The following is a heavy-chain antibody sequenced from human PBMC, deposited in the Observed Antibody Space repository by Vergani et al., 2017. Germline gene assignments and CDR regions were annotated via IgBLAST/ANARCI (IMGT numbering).Heavy chain of an antibody. V-gene: IGHV3-30*02. CDR3: TKAGQYDSDNFHGS. Sequence: VQLVESGGGLVQPGRSLRLSCAASGFTFSSYGMHWARQAPGKGLEWVAFIRYDGTKRFYGDSVKGRFTISRDNSQTTVFLQMNSLRADDSAVYYCTKAGQYDSDNFHGSWGQGALVTVAS. CDR1: GFTFSSYG. D-gene: IGHD3-22*01. CDR2: IRYDGTKR. J-gene: IGHJ1*01.